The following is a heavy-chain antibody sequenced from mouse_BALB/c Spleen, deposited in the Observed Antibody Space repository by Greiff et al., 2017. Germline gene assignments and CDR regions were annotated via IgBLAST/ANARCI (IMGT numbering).Heavy chain of an antibody. V-gene: IGHV5-4*02. Sequence: EVQRVESGGGLVKPGGSLKLSCAASGFTFSDYYMYWVRQTPEKRLEWVATISDGGSYTYYPDSVKGRFTISRDNAKNNLYLQMSSLKSEDTAMYYCARDVDGYYGYWGQGTTLTVSS. CDR2: ISDGGSYT. D-gene: IGHD2-3*01. CDR1: GFTFSDYY. CDR3: ARDVDGYYGY. J-gene: IGHJ2*01.